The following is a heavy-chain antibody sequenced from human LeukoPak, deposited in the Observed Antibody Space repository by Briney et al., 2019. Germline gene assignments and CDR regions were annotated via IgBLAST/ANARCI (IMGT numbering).Heavy chain of an antibody. CDR1: GDTFTSYG. D-gene: IGHD1-26*01. J-gene: IGHJ3*02. Sequence: ASVKVSCKASGDTFTSYGISWVRQAPGQGLEWMGWISAYKGNTNYAQKLQGRVTMTTDTSTSTAYMELRSLRSDDTAVYYCACTVGADIPDAFDIWGQGTMVTVFS. CDR2: ISAYKGNT. CDR3: ACTVGADIPDAFDI. V-gene: IGHV1-18*01.